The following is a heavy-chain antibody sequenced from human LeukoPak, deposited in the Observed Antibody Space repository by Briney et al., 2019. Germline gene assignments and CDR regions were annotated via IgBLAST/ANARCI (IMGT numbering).Heavy chain of an antibody. D-gene: IGHD3-22*01. Sequence: SETLPLTCAVYGGSFSGYYWTWIRQAPEKGLEWIGEMNPSGSTNYNPSLRSRVTISVDTSKNQFSLELSSVTAADTAVYYCARGRQDVTMIVVMTAVSYYLDVWGKGTTVTVS. CDR3: ARGRQDVTMIVVMTAVSYYLDV. J-gene: IGHJ6*03. V-gene: IGHV4-34*01. CDR1: GGSFSGYY. CDR2: MNPSGST.